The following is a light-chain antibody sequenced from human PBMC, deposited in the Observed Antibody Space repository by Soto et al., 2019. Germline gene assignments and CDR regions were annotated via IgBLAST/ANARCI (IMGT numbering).Light chain of an antibody. CDR1: QSISSW. V-gene: IGKV1-5*01. CDR2: DAS. J-gene: IGKJ4*01. CDR3: QQYNSYSLT. Sequence: DIQMTQSPSTLSASVGDRVTITCRASQSISSWLAWYQQKPGKAPKVLIYDASCLESGVPSRFSGSGSGTEFTLTISRLQPDDFATYSCQQYNSYSLTFGGGTKVEIK.